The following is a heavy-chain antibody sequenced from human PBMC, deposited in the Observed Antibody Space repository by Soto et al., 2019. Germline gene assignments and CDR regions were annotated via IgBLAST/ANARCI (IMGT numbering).Heavy chain of an antibody. CDR2: IYNSGRY. CDR1: GGFSGDF. CDR3: ASHLSTIFGVVVDI. J-gene: IGHJ3*02. D-gene: IGHD3-3*01. V-gene: IGHV4-59*01. Sequence: PSQTLRLTKTVSGGFSGDFSRQSPDKGLEWIGYIYNSGRYNYNPSLESRLTISIDTSKNQFSLRLASVTAEDTAVYYCASHLSTIFGVVVDIWGQGTMVTVSS.